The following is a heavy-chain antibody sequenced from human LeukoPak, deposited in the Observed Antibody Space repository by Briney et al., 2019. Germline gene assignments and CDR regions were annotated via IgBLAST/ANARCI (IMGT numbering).Heavy chain of an antibody. CDR1: GFTFSRFW. D-gene: IGHD3-22*01. Sequence: QPGGSPRLSCAASGFTFSRFWMTWVRQAPGKGLVWVSRINGDGSTTSYADSVKGGFTISRDNAKNTLYLQMSSLRAEDTAVYYCATGNYYDSRGYYTFGHWGQGTLVTVSS. J-gene: IGHJ4*02. V-gene: IGHV3-74*01. CDR3: ATGNYYDSRGYYTFGH. CDR2: INGDGSTT.